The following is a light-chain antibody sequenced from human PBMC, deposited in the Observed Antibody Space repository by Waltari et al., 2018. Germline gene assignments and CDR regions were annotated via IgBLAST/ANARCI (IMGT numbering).Light chain of an antibody. J-gene: IGLJ2*01. CDR1: SSNIGSNT. V-gene: IGLV1-44*01. CDR3: AAWDDSLNGVV. Sequence: QSVLTQPPSASGTPGQRVTISCSGSSSNIGSNTVNWYQQLPGTAPKLLIYSNDQRPSGGPDRFSGSKSGTSASLAISGLQSEDEAEYYCAAWDDSLNGVVFGGGTKLTVL. CDR2: SND.